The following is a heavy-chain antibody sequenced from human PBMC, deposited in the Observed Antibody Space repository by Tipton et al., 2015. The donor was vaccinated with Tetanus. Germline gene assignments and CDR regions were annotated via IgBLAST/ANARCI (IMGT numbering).Heavy chain of an antibody. Sequence: TLSLTCDVSGASISSAAWTWIRQPSGKGLEWIGHIFHSGSPNYNPSLKSRVSMSVDKSRKEVSLKLQSVTAADTAVYFCARERSGFNAGHLDVWGPGILVIVSS. J-gene: IGHJ4*02. CDR1: GASISSAA. CDR2: IFHSGSP. D-gene: IGHD3-3*01. CDR3: ARERSGFNAGHLDV. V-gene: IGHV4-30-2*01.